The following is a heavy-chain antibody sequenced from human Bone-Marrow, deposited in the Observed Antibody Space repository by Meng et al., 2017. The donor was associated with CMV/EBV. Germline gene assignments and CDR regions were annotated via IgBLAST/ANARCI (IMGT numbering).Heavy chain of an antibody. Sequence: GGSLRLSCAASGFTFSSYEMNWVRQAPGKGLEWVSYISSSGSTIYYADSVKGRFTISRDNAKNSLYLQMNSLRAEDTAVYYCASTLTSSGNDYWGQGTLVTVYS. CDR2: ISSSGSTI. J-gene: IGHJ4*02. CDR1: GFTFSSYE. CDR3: ASTLTSSGNDY. V-gene: IGHV3-48*03. D-gene: IGHD3-22*01.